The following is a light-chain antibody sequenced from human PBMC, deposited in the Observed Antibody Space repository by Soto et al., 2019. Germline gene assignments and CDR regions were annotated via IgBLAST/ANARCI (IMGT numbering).Light chain of an antibody. CDR1: QSISSY. CDR3: QQSYSTPRT. CDR2: AAS. J-gene: IGKJ1*01. Sequence: DIQMTQSPSSLSASVGDRVTITCRASQSISSYLNWYQQKPGKAPKLLIYAASSLQSGVPSRFRGSGSGTDFTLTISSLQPEDFVTYYCQQSYSTPRTFGQGTKVEIK. V-gene: IGKV1-39*01.